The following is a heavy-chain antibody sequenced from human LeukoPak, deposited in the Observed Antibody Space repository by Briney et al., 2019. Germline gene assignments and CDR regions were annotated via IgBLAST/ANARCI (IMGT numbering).Heavy chain of an antibody. CDR2: IYYSGST. Sequence: SETLSLTCTVSGCSISSSSYYWGRIRQPPGKGLEWIGSIYYSGSTYYNPSLKSRVTISVDTSKNQFSLKLSSVTAADTAVYYCARHVLRFLEWLLYVDDAFDIWGQGTMVTVSS. J-gene: IGHJ3*02. CDR1: GCSISSSSYY. V-gene: IGHV4-39*01. D-gene: IGHD3-3*01. CDR3: ARHVLRFLEWLLYVDDAFDI.